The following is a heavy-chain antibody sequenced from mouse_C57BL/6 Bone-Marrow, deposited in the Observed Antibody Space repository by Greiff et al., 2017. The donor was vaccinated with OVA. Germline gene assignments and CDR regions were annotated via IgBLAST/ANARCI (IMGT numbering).Heavy chain of an antibody. V-gene: IGHV1-18*01. J-gene: IGHJ3*01. CDR3: AREGLLRFWFAY. CDR2: INPNNGGT. Sequence: EVQGVESGPELVKPGASVKIPCKASGYTFTDYNMDWVKQSHGKSLEWIGDINPNNGGTIYNQKFKGKATLTVDKSSSTAYMELRSLTSEDTAVYYCAREGLLRFWFAYWGQGTLVTVSA. D-gene: IGHD1-1*01. CDR1: GYTFTDYN.